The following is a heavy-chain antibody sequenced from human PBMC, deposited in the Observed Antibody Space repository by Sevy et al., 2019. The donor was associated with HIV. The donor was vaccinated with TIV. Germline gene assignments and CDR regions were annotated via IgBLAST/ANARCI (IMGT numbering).Heavy chain of an antibody. Sequence: SETLSLTCAVSGYSISSGYYWGWIRQPPGKGLEWIGSIYHSGSTYYNPSLKSRVTISLDTSKNQFSLRLSSVTAADTAMYYCAGENAWGRGYSWGQGTLVTVSS. V-gene: IGHV4-38-2*01. CDR2: IYHSGST. J-gene: IGHJ4*02. D-gene: IGHD1-26*01. CDR3: AGENAWGRGYS. CDR1: GYSISSGYY.